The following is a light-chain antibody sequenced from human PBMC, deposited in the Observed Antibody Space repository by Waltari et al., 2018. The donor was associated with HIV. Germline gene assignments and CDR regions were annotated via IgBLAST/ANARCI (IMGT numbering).Light chain of an antibody. CDR3: QQFALLPET. CDR1: QIIDSSH. J-gene: IGKJ1*01. CDR2: GGS. V-gene: IGKV3-20*01. Sequence: EIVLTQSPRTLSLSPGDGGTILCRASQIIDSSHLAWYQHKPGQSLRLLIYGGSVRATGVPDRFTGSVSGADFTLTIARVEPEDFAVYYCQQFALLPETFGEGTKVE.